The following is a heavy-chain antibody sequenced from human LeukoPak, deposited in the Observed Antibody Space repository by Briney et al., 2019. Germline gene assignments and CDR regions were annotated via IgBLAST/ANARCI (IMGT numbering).Heavy chain of an antibody. CDR3: AKDGYDYYYYYMDV. CDR1: GFTFSSYA. CDR2: ISGSGGTT. D-gene: IGHD1-1*01. J-gene: IGHJ6*03. Sequence: GGSLRPSCAASGFTFSSYAMSWVRQAPGKGLEWVSAISGSGGTTYYADSVKGRFTISRDNSKNTLYLQMNSLRAEDTAVYYCAKDGYDYYYYYMDVWGKGTTVTVSS. V-gene: IGHV3-23*01.